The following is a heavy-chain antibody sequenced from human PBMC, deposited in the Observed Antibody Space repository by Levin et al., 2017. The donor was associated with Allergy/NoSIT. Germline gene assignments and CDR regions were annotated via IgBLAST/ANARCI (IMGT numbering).Heavy chain of an antibody. CDR2: INSLSSTK. Sequence: GGSLRLSCAASGFTFSVYSMNWVRQAPGKGLEWVSYINSLSSTKYYADSVRGRFTISRDNGKQSLHLQMFSLRAEDTAVYYCARDRGTLTAPRGKIDYWGQGTLVTVSS. D-gene: IGHD4-11*01. CDR3: ARDRGTLTAPRGKIDY. J-gene: IGHJ4*02. V-gene: IGHV3-48*01. CDR1: GFTFSVYS.